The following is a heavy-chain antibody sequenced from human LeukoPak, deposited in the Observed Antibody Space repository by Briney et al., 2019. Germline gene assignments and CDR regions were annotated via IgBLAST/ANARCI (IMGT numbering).Heavy chain of an antibody. CDR2: ISFGGSNK. V-gene: IGHV3-30*04. CDR1: GFTFSSFA. Sequence: GRSLRLSCAASGFTFSSFAMNWVRQAPGKGLEWVAVISFGGSNKYYADSVKGRFTISRDNSKNTMYLQMNSLRAEDTAVYFCARGPAYYYDSSGYYPGFDYWGQGTLVTVSS. J-gene: IGHJ4*02. D-gene: IGHD3-22*01. CDR3: ARGPAYYYDSSGYYPGFDY.